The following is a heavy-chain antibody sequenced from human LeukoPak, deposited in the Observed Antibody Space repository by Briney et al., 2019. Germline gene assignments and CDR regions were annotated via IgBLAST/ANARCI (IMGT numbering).Heavy chain of an antibody. D-gene: IGHD6-19*01. J-gene: IGHJ4*02. V-gene: IGHV4-4*02. Sequence: SGTLSLTCAVSGGSISSSNWWSWVRQPPGKGLEWIGEIYHSGSTNYNPSLKSRVTISVDKSKNHFSLELSSVTAADTAVYYCACHSGWSGPSEWGQGTLVIVSS. CDR1: GGSISSSNW. CDR3: ACHSGWSGPSE. CDR2: IYHSGST.